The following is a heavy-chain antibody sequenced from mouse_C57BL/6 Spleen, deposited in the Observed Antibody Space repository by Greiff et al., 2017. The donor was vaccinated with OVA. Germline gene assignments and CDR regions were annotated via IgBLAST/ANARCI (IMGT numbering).Heavy chain of an antibody. V-gene: IGHV5-4*01. J-gene: IGHJ3*01. Sequence: EVQLVESGGGLVKPGGSLKLSCAASGFTFSSYAMSWVRQTPEKRLEWVATISDGGSYTYYPDNVKGRFTISRDNAKNNLYLQMSHLKSEDAAMYYWARGVGDYDAWFAYWGQGTLVTVSA. CDR2: ISDGGSYT. CDR3: ARGVGDYDAWFAY. D-gene: IGHD2-4*01. CDR1: GFTFSSYA.